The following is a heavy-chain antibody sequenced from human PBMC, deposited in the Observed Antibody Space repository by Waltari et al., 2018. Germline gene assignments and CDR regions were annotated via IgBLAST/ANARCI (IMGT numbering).Heavy chain of an antibody. J-gene: IGHJ5*02. D-gene: IGHD1-26*01. Sequence: QVEESGGGVVQPGGSLRLSCVASGYPFNNYGMHWVRQVPGKGLEWLAVISSDGSGKYYADSVKGRFTMSRDNSKNMVYLQMNSLRPEDTAVYYCAKAGGIYNYPLDPWGQGTLVTVSS. CDR2: ISSDGSGK. CDR3: AKAGGIYNYPLDP. CDR1: GYPFNNYG. V-gene: IGHV3-30*18.